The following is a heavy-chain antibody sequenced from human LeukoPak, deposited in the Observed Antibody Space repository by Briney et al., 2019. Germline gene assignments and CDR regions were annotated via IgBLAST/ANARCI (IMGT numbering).Heavy chain of an antibody. V-gene: IGHV1-18*04. J-gene: IGHJ4*02. Sequence: ASVNVSCKASGYTFTSYGISWVQQAPGQGLEWMGWISAYNGNTNYAQKLQGRVNMTTDTSTRTAYMELRGLRSDDTAVYYCTRDRGYDYVWGSYRTVFDYWGQGTLVTVSS. D-gene: IGHD3-16*02. CDR3: TRDRGYDYVWGSYRTVFDY. CDR1: GYTFTSYG. CDR2: ISAYNGNT.